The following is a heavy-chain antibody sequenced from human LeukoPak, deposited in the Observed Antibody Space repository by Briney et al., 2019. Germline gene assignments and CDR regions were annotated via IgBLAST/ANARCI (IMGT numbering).Heavy chain of an antibody. CDR3: AKDQRAVAGTCFDN. V-gene: IGHV3-23*01. D-gene: IGHD6-19*01. Sequence: GGSLRLSCTASGFTFSSYAMTWVRQAPGKGLEWVADIRESGNSPNYADSVKGRFTISRDNSNNTLYLQMKTLSPEDTAVYYCAKDQRAVAGTCFDNWGQGTLVIVSS. CDR1: GFTFSSYA. J-gene: IGHJ4*02. CDR2: IRESGNSP.